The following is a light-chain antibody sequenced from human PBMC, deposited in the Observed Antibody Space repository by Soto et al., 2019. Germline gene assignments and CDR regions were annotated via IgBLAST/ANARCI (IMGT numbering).Light chain of an antibody. J-gene: IGKJ1*01. CDR1: QSISSW. Sequence: MTQSPSTLSASVRYRFIITCLASQSISSWLAWYQQKPGQAPRLLIYGASTRATGIPARFSGSGSGTEFTLTISSLQSEDFAVYYCQQYNNWPPWTFGQGTMV. CDR3: QQYNNWPPWT. CDR2: GAS. V-gene: IGKV3-15*01.